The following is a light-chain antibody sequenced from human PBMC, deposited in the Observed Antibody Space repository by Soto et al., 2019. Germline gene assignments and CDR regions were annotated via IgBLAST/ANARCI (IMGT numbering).Light chain of an antibody. CDR1: QSIRNF. CDR2: AAS. Sequence: DIQMTQSPSSLSAAVRNSVTVTCRASQSIRNFLNWYQKNPGKSPKILIFAASSVQTGVPLRFSGSGSGTEFSLTISSLQAEDFATYDCHQSYLAPCTFGQGTTVEIK. CDR3: HQSYLAPCT. V-gene: IGKV1-39*01. J-gene: IGKJ1*01.